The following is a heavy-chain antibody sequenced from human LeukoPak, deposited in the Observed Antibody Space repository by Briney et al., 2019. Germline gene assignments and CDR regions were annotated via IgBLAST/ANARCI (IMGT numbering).Heavy chain of an antibody. CDR1: GYNFTSYW. J-gene: IGHJ4*02. D-gene: IGHD3-10*01. CDR2: IYPGDSDT. Sequence: GASLQISCKGSGYNFTSYWIGWARQMPGIGLEWMGIIYPGDSDTRYSPSFQGRVTMSADRSINTAYLQWSSLKASDTAMYYCARTDGAYFDYWGQGTLVTVSS. V-gene: IGHV5-51*01. CDR3: ARTDGAYFDY.